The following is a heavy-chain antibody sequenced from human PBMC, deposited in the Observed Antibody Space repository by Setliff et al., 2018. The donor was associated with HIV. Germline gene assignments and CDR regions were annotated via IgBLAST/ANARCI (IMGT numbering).Heavy chain of an antibody. J-gene: IGHJ6*03. D-gene: IGHD2-21*01. CDR2: ISGCGSGSRT. CDR3: AKHECCGGCYYYMDV. V-gene: IGHV3-23*01. CDR1: GFTFSSSW. Sequence: GGSLRLSCAASGFTFSSSWMHWVRQALGKGLVWVSRISGCGSGSRTDYVDSVKGRFTISRDNSKNTLYLQLNSLRPEDTAIYYCAKHECCGGCYYYMDVWGKGTTVTVSS.